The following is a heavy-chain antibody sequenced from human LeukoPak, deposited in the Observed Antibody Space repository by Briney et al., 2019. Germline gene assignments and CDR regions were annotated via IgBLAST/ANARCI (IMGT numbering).Heavy chain of an antibody. CDR3: AKGRGHCIDGVCHNYYYMDV. Sequence: GGSLRLSRVASGFTFSSYAVTWVRQAPGKGLEWVSSISGSGGRTDYADSVKGRFTISRDNSKNTLYLQMNSLGADDTAVYYCAKGRGHCIDGVCHNYYYMDVWGKGTTVTVS. D-gene: IGHD2-8*01. V-gene: IGHV3-23*01. CDR2: ISGSGGRT. J-gene: IGHJ6*03. CDR1: GFTFSSYA.